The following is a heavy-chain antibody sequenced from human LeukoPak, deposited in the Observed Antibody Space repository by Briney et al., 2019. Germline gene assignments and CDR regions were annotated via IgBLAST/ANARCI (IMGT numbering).Heavy chain of an antibody. CDR2: ISSSSSYI. D-gene: IGHD6-19*01. CDR3: AREAGSGWYEPFDY. V-gene: IGHV3-21*01. CDR1: GFTFSSYS. Sequence: GGTLRLSCAASGFTFSSYSMNWVRQAPGKGPEWVSSISSSSSYIYYADSVKGRFTISRDNAKNSLYLQMNSLRAEDTAVYYCAREAGSGWYEPFDYWGQGTLVTVSS. J-gene: IGHJ4*02.